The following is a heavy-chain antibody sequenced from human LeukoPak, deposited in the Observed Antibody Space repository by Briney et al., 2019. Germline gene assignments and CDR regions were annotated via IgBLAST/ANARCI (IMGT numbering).Heavy chain of an antibody. D-gene: IGHD3-22*01. CDR2: ISYDGSNK. CDR3: ARDPRPIYYYDSSGYFGNFDY. Sequence: GGSLRLSCAASEFTFSSYAMHWVRQAPGKGLEWVAVISYDGSNKYYADSVKGRFTISRDNSKNTLYLQMNSLRAEDTAVYYCARDPRPIYYYDSSGYFGNFDYWGQGTLVTVSS. J-gene: IGHJ4*02. CDR1: EFTFSSYA. V-gene: IGHV3-30-3*01.